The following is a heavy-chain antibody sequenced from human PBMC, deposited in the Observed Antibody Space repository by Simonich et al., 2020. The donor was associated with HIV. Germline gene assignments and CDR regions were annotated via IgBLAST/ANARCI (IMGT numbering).Heavy chain of an antibody. CDR1: GFTFSSSA. D-gene: IGHD3-10*01. V-gene: IGHV1-58*02. CDR2: IVGGSGNT. J-gene: IGHJ4*02. Sequence: QMQLVQSGPEVKKPGTSVKVSCKASGFTFSSSAMQWVRQARGQRLEGIGWIVGGSGNTNYAQKFQERVTITRDISTSTAYMELSSLRAEDTAVYYCASVRYGSGSYYSDYWGQGTLVTVSS. CDR3: ASVRYGSGSYYSDY.